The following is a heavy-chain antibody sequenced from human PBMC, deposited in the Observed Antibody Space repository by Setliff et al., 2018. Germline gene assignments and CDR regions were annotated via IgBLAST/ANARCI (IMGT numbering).Heavy chain of an antibody. Sequence: SLKVSCKASGGTFSSYAISWVRQAPGQGLEWMGGIIPILGIANYAQKFQGRVTITADTSISTAYMELSRLRSDDTAVYYCARVKRGRSLRYYYDSSGYGDGMDVWGQGTTVTVSS. D-gene: IGHD3-22*01. V-gene: IGHV1-69*10. J-gene: IGHJ6*02. CDR1: GGTFSSYA. CDR3: ARVKRGRSLRYYYDSSGYGDGMDV. CDR2: IIPILGIA.